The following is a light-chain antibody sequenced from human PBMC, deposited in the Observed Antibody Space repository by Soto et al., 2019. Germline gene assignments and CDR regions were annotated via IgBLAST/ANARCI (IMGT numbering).Light chain of an antibody. CDR2: DAS. CDR1: QSVSNNY. V-gene: IGKV3D-20*02. CDR3: QQRSKWPIT. Sequence: EIVLTQSPGTLSLSPGERATLSCRASQSVSNNYLAWYQQKPGQAPRLLIYDASNRATGIPARFSGSGSGTDFTLTISSLEPEDFAVYYCQQRSKWPITFGQGTRLEIK. J-gene: IGKJ5*01.